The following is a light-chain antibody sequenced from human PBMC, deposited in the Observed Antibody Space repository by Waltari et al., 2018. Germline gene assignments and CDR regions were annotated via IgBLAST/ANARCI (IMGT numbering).Light chain of an antibody. CDR2: DAS. CDR3: QQRSEWPLT. J-gene: IGKJ4*01. V-gene: IGKV3-11*01. Sequence: EIVLTQSPATLSLSPGERAPLSCRASQDISNYLGWYQQKLGQAPRLLIYDASNRATGIPARFSGSGSATDFTLTISRLEPEDFAVYYCQQRSEWPLTFGGGTKVEIK. CDR1: QDISNY.